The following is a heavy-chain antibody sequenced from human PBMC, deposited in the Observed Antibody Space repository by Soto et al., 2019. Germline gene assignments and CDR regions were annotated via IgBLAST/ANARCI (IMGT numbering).Heavy chain of an antibody. CDR1: GGSISSNKW. Sequence: SETLSLTCIVSGGSISSNKWWSWVRQPPGKGLEWIGEIYHSGSTNYNPSLKSRVTISVDTSKNQFSLKLSSVTAADTVVYYCARHFIRIAARDAHWFDPWGQGTLVTVSS. CDR3: ARHFIRIAARDAHWFDP. J-gene: IGHJ5*02. D-gene: IGHD6-6*01. CDR2: IYHSGST. V-gene: IGHV4-4*02.